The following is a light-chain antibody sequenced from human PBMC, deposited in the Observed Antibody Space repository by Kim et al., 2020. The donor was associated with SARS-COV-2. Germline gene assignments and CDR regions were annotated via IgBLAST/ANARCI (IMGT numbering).Light chain of an antibody. J-gene: IGKJ1*01. CDR1: QSVGSN. V-gene: IGKV3-11*01. CDR2: DAS. CDR3: QQRYNWWT. Sequence: EILLTQSPATLSLSPGEGVTLSCRASQSVGSNLAWYQQKPGQAPRLLISDASNRATGVPTRFSGSGSGTDFTLTIRSLEPEDFAVYYCQQRYNWWTFGQGTKVDIK.